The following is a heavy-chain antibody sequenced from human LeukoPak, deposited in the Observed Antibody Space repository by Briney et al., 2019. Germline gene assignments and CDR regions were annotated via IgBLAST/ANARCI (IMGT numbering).Heavy chain of an antibody. J-gene: IGHJ5*02. CDR1: GFTFSGYA. CDR2: IEASGGAT. CDR3: AKGSGSGWYGWFAP. D-gene: IGHD6-19*01. V-gene: IGHV3-23*01. Sequence: GESLRLSCAASGFTFSGYAMYWVRQAPGKGLEWVSSIEASGGATYYADSVKGRFTISRDNSKNTFYLQMNSLRAEDSALYYCAKGSGSGWYGWFAPWGQGTLVTVSS.